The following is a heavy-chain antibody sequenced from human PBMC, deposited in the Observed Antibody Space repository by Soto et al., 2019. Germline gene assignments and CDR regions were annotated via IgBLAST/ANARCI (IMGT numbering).Heavy chain of an antibody. CDR1: GGTFSSYA. CDR2: IIPIFGTA. D-gene: IGHD3-10*01. Sequence: SVKVSCKASGGTFSSYAISWVRQAPGQGLEWMGGIIPIFGTANYAQKFQGRVTITADESTSTAYMELSSLRSEDTAVYYCARARDLNGAYYYSMDVWGQGTTVTVSS. J-gene: IGHJ6*02. V-gene: IGHV1-69*13. CDR3: ARARDLNGAYYYSMDV.